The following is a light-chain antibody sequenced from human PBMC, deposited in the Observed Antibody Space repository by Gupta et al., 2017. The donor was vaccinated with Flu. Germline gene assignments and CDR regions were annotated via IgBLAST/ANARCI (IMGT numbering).Light chain of an antibody. CDR3: QQCNRFPHT. J-gene: IGKJ2*01. V-gene: IGKV1D-12*01. Sequence: DIQMTQSPSSVYASVGDRVTISCRASQDISIWLSWYQQKPGTAPKLLIYAASSLQSGVPSRFSGSGSGTDFTLTITGLHPEDFATYYCQQCNRFPHTFGQGTKLEIK. CDR2: AAS. CDR1: QDISIW.